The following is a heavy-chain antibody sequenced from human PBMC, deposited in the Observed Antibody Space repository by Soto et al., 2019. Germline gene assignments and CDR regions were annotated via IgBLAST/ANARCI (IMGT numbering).Heavy chain of an antibody. CDR2: IYRSGKI. D-gene: IGHD5-12*01. V-gene: IGHV3-53*01. Sequence: PGGSLRLSCAASGFTVSAKYLTWVRRAPGRGLEWVSVIYRSGKIYYPDSVRGRFTTSRDDSQNTFFLHMNTLRVEDTAVYYCARDSGRIRENYGLDVWGQGTTVTVSS. CDR3: ARDSGRIRENYGLDV. CDR1: GFTVSAKY. J-gene: IGHJ6*02.